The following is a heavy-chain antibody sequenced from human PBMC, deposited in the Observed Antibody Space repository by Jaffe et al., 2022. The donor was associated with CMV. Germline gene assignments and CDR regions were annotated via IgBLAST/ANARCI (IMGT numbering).Heavy chain of an antibody. CDR3: ARDLADFYDPSAFDI. CDR2: IYSGGST. D-gene: IGHD3-22*01. V-gene: IGHV3-66*01. Sequence: EVQLVESGGGLVQPGGSLRLSCAASGFTVSSNYMSWVRQAPGKGLEWVSVIYSGGSTYYADSVKGRFTISRDNSKNTLYLQMNSLRAEDTAVYYCARDLADFYDPSAFDIWGQGTMVTVSS. CDR1: GFTVSSNY. J-gene: IGHJ3*02.